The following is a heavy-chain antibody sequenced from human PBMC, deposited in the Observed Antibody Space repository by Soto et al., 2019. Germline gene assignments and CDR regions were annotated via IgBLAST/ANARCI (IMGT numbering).Heavy chain of an antibody. V-gene: IGHV1-69*13. D-gene: IGHD6-13*01. CDR3: ARGPAGQLNFDY. J-gene: IGHJ4*02. Sequence: ATLKVSCKASGYTFTSYDISWVRQAPGQGLEWMGGIIPIFDTANYAQKFQGRVTITADESTSTAYMELSSLRSEDTAVYYCARGPAGQLNFDYWGQGTLVTVSS. CDR2: IIPIFDTA. CDR1: GYTFTSYD.